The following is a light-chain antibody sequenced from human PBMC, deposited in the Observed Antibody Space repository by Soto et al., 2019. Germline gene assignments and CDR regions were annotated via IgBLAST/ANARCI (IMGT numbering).Light chain of an antibody. CDR2: AAS. CDR1: QRISSY. Sequence: DIQMTQSPSSLSASVGDRVTITCRASQRISSYLNWYQQKPGKAPKLLIYAASSLQSGVPLRFSGSGSGTDFTLTISSLQPEDFATYYCQQSYSTPRITFGPGTKVDIK. CDR3: QQSYSTPRIT. J-gene: IGKJ3*01. V-gene: IGKV1-39*01.